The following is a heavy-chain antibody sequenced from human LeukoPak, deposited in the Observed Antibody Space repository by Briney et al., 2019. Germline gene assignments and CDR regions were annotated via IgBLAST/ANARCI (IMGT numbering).Heavy chain of an antibody. Sequence: GGSLRLSCAASGFTFSSYAVSWVRPAPGKGLEWVSSISGSGGSTYSADSVKGRFTISRDNSKNTLYLQMNSLRAEDTALYYCAKDRSCTNDICHGDFDYWGQGTLVTVSS. CDR1: GFTFSSYA. V-gene: IGHV3-23*01. D-gene: IGHD2-8*01. CDR3: AKDRSCTNDICHGDFDY. J-gene: IGHJ4*02. CDR2: ISGSGGST.